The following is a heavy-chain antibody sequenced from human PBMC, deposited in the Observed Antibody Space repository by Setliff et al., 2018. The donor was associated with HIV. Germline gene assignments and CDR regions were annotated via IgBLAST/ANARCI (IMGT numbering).Heavy chain of an antibody. CDR1: GFILSPYW. J-gene: IGHJ5*02. CDR3: AKDPFGSNSLPWFDP. V-gene: IGHV3-21*01. Sequence: PGGSLRLSCAASGFILSPYWMHWVRQLPGKGLAWVSSITSRSADIYYADSVRGRFTISRDNARNSLVLQMNSLRADDTAVYYCAKDPFGSNSLPWFDPWGHGTLVTVSS. CDR2: ITSRSADI. D-gene: IGHD6-13*01.